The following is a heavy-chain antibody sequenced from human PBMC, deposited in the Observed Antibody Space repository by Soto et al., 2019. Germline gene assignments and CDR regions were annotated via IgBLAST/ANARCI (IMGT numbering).Heavy chain of an antibody. Sequence: SETLSLTCTVSGASISSGDYYWSWIRRPPGKGLEWIGYTFHTKTTFYNPSLKSRLTLSADTSRNQFSLYLTSVTAADTAVYYCVRGGIAGHWFDPWGQGILVTVSS. CDR1: GASISSGDYY. CDR3: VRGGIAGHWFDP. V-gene: IGHV4-30-4*01. CDR2: TFHTKTT. J-gene: IGHJ5*02. D-gene: IGHD2-15*01.